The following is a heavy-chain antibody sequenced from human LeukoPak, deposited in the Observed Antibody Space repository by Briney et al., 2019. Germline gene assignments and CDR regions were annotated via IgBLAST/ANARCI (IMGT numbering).Heavy chain of an antibody. J-gene: IGHJ4*02. D-gene: IGHD3-16*02. V-gene: IGHV3-21*01. Sequence: GGSLRLSCAASGFTFSSYSMNWVRQAPGKGLEWVSSISSSSSYIYYAVSVKGRFTISRDNAKNSLYLQMNSLRAEHTAVYYCARASMITFGGVIVYWGQGTLVTVSS. CDR1: GFTFSSYS. CDR3: ARASMITFGGVIVY. CDR2: ISSSSSYI.